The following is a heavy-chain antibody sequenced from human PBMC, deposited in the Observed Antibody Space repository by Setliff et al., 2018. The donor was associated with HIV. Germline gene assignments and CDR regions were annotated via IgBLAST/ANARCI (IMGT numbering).Heavy chain of an antibody. CDR2: INRSGSA. V-gene: IGHV4-39*01. J-gene: IGHJ3*02. D-gene: IGHD3-3*01. Sequence: PSETLSLTCVVSGGSIGSTMSFWGWLRPPPGKGLEWIGEINRSGSANYNRSLKSRVTMSVDTSKRQFSLKLTSVTAADTAIYYCARLGALLTIFGDHLRAFDIWGQGTLVTVSS. CDR3: ARLGALLTIFGDHLRAFDI. CDR1: GGSIGSTMSF.